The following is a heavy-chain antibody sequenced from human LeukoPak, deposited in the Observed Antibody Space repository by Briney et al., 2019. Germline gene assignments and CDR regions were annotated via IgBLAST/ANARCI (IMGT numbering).Heavy chain of an antibody. CDR3: ARPYCSGGSCHDYFDY. J-gene: IGHJ4*02. CDR1: GYTFTGYY. CDR2: INPHTGGT. D-gene: IGHD2-15*01. V-gene: IGHV1-2*02. Sequence: GASVKVSCKASGYTFTGYYMHWVRQAPGQGLEWMGWINPHTGGTNYAQKFQGRVTMTRDTSISTAYMELSGLTSDDTAVCYCARPYCSGGSCHDYFDYWGQGTLVTVSS.